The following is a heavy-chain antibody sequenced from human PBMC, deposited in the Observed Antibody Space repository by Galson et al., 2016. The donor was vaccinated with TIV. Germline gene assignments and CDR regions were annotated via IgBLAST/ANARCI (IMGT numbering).Heavy chain of an antibody. J-gene: IGHJ2*01. CDR2: VYPGNSHT. V-gene: IGHV5-51*01. CDR3: ARHDSSAFSNWYFNL. CDR1: GYRFTNSW. Sequence: QSGAEVKKPGDSLKISCKTSGYRFTNSWIGWVRQVPGKGLEWMGIVYPGNSHTVYSPSFEGQVTISADKSTSTAYLQWSSLKASDTAMYYCARHDSSAFSNWYFNLWGRGTLVTVSS. D-gene: IGHD3-22*01.